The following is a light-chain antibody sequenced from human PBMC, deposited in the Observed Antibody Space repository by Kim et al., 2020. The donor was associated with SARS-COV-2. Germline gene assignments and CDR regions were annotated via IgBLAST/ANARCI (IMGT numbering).Light chain of an antibody. CDR3: QQYYSTPLT. J-gene: IGKJ4*01. CDR2: WAS. V-gene: IGKV4-1*01. Sequence: ATLNCKSSHTVLYNSNNKNYLAWYQQKPGQAPKLLIYWASIRESGVSDRFSGRGSETDFTLTISSLQAEDVAVYYCQQYYSTPLTFGGGTKVDIK. CDR1: HTVLYNSNNKNY.